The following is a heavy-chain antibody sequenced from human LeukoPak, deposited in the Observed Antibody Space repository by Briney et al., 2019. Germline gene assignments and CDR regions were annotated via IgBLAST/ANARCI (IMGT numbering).Heavy chain of an antibody. D-gene: IGHD3-22*01. J-gene: IGHJ4*02. Sequence: SVKVSCKASGYTFTGYYMHWVRQAPGQGLEWMGWINPNSGGTNYAQKFQGRVTMTRDTSISTAYMELSRLRSDDTAVYYCARVQYYYDSSGYYNYWGQGTLVTVSS. CDR1: GYTFTGYY. CDR2: INPNSGGT. V-gene: IGHV1-2*02. CDR3: ARVQYYYDSSGYYNY.